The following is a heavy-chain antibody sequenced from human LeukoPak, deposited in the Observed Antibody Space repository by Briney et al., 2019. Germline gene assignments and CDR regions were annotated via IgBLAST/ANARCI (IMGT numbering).Heavy chain of an antibody. CDR1: GFTFSSYE. D-gene: IGHD7-27*01. CDR2: ISSSGSTI. CDR3: ARKGLTGDLLGAFDI. J-gene: IGHJ3*02. V-gene: IGHV3-48*03. Sequence: GGSLRLSCAASGFTFSSYEMNWVRQAPGKGLEWVSYISSSGSTIYYADSVKGRFTISRDNAKNSLYLQMNSLRVEDTAVYYCARKGLTGDLLGAFDIWGQGTMVTVSS.